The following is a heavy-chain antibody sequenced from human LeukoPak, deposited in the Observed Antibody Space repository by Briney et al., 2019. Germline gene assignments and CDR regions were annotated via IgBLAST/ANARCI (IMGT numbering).Heavy chain of an antibody. Sequence: SVKVSCKASGGTFSSYAISWVRQAPGQGLEWMGGIIPIFGTANYAQKFQGRVTITADKSTSTAYMELSSLRPEDTAVYYCARASSSWYPGLFDYWGQGTPVTVSS. CDR1: GGTFSSYA. V-gene: IGHV1-69*06. CDR2: IIPIFGTA. CDR3: ARASSSWYPGLFDY. J-gene: IGHJ4*02. D-gene: IGHD6-13*01.